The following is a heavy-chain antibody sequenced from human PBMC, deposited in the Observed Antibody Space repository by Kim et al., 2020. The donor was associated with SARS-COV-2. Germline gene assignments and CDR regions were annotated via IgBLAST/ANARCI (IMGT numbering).Heavy chain of an antibody. CDR3: ARNYDSSGYFFDY. V-gene: IGHV1-46*01. Sequence: YAQKFRGRVTMTRDKSTSTVYMELSSLRSEDTAVYYCARNYDSSGYFFDYWGQGTLVTVSS. J-gene: IGHJ4*02. D-gene: IGHD3-22*01.